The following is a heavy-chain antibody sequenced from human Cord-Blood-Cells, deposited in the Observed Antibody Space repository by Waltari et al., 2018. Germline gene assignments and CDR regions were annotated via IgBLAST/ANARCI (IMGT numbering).Heavy chain of an antibody. V-gene: IGHV1-3*01. CDR3: ARAQGDSSSSFDY. D-gene: IGHD6-6*01. CDR2: INAGNGNT. CDR1: GYTFTSYA. J-gene: IGHJ4*02. Sequence: QVQLVQSGAEVKKPGASVKVSCKASGYTFTSYAMHWVRQAPGQRLEWMGWINAGNGNTKYSQKFQGRGTSTRDTAASTAYMELSSLRSEDTAVYYCARAQGDSSSSFDYWGQGTLVTVSS.